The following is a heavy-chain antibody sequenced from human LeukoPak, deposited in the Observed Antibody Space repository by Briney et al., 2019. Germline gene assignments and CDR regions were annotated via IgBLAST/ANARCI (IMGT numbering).Heavy chain of an antibody. CDR1: GFTFSTYA. Sequence: GGSLRLSCAASGFTFSTYAMTWVRQAPGKGPEWVSAISGSGGSTYYADSVKGRFTTSRDNSKNTLYLQMNSLRAEDTAVYYCAKLPREYCSSTSCPNWFDPWGQGTLVTVSS. CDR2: ISGSGGST. J-gene: IGHJ5*02. V-gene: IGHV3-23*01. CDR3: AKLPREYCSSTSCPNWFDP. D-gene: IGHD2-2*01.